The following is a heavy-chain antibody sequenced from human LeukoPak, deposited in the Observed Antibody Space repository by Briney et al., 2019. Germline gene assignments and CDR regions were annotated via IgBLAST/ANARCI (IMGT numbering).Heavy chain of an antibody. J-gene: IGHJ4*02. V-gene: IGHV3-74*01. Sequence: PGGSLRLSCAASGFTFSSYWMHWVRQAPGKGLVWVSRINSDGSSTSYADSVKGRFTISRDNAKNTLYLQMNSLRAEDTAVYYCAIGMVATSPFDYWGQGTLVTVSS. CDR2: INSDGSST. CDR1: GFTFSSYW. CDR3: AIGMVATSPFDY. D-gene: IGHD5-12*01.